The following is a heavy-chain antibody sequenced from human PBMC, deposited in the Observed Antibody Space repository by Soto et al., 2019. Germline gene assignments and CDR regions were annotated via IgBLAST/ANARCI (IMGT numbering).Heavy chain of an antibody. V-gene: IGHV3-30-3*01. CDR1: GFTFSSYA. CDR2: ISYDGSNN. J-gene: IGHJ6*02. CDR3: ARDSSSSPYYYYYGMDV. Sequence: QVQLVESGGGVVQPGRSLRLSCAASGFTFSSYAMHWVRQAPGKGLEWVAVISYDGSNNYYADAVKGRFTISRDNSKNTLYLQMNSLRAEDTAVYYCARDSSSSPYYYYYGMDVWGQGTTVTVSS. D-gene: IGHD6-6*01.